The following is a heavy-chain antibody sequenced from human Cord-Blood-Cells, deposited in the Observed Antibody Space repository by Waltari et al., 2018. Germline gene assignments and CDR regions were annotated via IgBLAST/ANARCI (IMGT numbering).Heavy chain of an antibody. J-gene: IGHJ4*02. CDR1: GFTFSRYE. V-gene: IGHV3-48*03. D-gene: IGHD6-6*01. CDR3: ARDIGEYSSSSGIFDY. Sequence: GLVQPGGSLRLSCAASGFTFSRYEMNWVRQAPGKGLEWVSYISSSGSTIYYADSVKGRFTISRDNAKNSLYLQMNSLRAEDTAVYYCARDIGEYSSSSGIFDYWGQGTLVTVSS. CDR2: ISSSGSTI.